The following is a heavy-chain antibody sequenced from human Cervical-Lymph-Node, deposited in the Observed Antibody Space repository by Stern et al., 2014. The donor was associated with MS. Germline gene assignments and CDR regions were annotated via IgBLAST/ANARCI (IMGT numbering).Heavy chain of an antibody. CDR2: IYPGDSDT. Sequence: EVQLVQSGAEVKQPGESLKISCQTSGYSFPDYWIGWVRQMPGEGLEWMGVIYPGDSDTRYSPSFQGLVTIPADKSISTAYLQWTSLKASDTAMYYCARQGSSSGRTIYYWGQGTLVTVSS. D-gene: IGHD6-6*01. J-gene: IGHJ4*02. V-gene: IGHV5-51*01. CDR1: GYSFPDYW. CDR3: ARQGSSSGRTIYY.